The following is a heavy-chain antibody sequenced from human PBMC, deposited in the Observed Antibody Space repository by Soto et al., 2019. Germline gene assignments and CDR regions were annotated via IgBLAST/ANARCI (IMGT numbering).Heavy chain of an antibody. CDR2: INSGSSTI. V-gene: IGHV3-48*02. CDR1: GLTFTGYS. D-gene: IGHD5-12*01. CDR3: ARVGGATMATMYFDP. J-gene: IGHJ4*02. Sequence: EVQLVASGGGLIQPGGSLRLSCVVSGLTFTGYSMNWVRQAPGKGLEWVSFINSGSSTIFYADSVKGRFTISRDNAKNSLYLEMNSLRDEDTAVYYCARVGGATMATMYFDPWGQGTLVTVSS.